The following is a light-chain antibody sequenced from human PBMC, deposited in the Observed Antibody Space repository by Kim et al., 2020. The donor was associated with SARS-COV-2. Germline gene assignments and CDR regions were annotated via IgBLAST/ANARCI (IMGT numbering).Light chain of an antibody. CDR2: GAS. CDR1: HSVSNN. Sequence: YPGETAALSCRASHSVSNNVAWYQQKPGQAPRLLIYGASTRATDVPARFSGSGSGTDFTLTISSLQSEDLAVYHCQQYDDWPPWTFGQGTKVDIK. J-gene: IGKJ1*01. CDR3: QQYDDWPPWT. V-gene: IGKV3-15*01.